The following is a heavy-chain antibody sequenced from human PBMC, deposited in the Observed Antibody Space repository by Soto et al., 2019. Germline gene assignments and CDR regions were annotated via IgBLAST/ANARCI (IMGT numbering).Heavy chain of an antibody. D-gene: IGHD1-20*01. J-gene: IGHJ6*02. CDR3: ARGGKNNWNYYYYGMDV. CDR2: IYYSGST. Sequence: SETLSLTCTVSGGSISSSSYYWGWIRQPPGKGLEWIGSIYYSGSTYYNPSLKSRVTISVDTSKNQFSLKLSSVTAADTAVYYCARGGKNNWNYYYYGMDVWGQGTTVTVSS. V-gene: IGHV4-39*07. CDR1: GGSISSSSYY.